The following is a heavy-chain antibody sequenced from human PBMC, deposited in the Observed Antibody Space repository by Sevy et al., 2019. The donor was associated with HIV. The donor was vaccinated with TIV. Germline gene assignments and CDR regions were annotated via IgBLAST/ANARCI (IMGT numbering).Heavy chain of an antibody. Sequence: ASVKVSCKASGGTFSSYAISWVRQAPGQGLEWMGRIIHIFGTANYAQKFQGRVTITADESTSTAYMELGSLRSEDMAVYYCASYDGYNFSADYYYMDVWGKGTTVTVSS. CDR3: ASYDGYNFSADYYYMDV. J-gene: IGHJ6*03. D-gene: IGHD5-12*01. CDR1: GGTFSSYA. V-gene: IGHV1-69*13. CDR2: IIHIFGTA.